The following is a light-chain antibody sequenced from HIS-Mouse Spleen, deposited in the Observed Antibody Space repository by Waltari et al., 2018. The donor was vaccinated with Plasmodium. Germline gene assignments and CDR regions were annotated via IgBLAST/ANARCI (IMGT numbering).Light chain of an antibody. CDR2: GAS. V-gene: IGKV3-15*01. CDR3: QQYNNWSFT. CDR1: QRVSRK. Sequence: EIVMTRSPATLSVSPGERATLSCRASQRVSRKLAWYQQKPVQAPRPLIYGASTRATGIPARFSGSGSGTEFTLTISSLQSEDFAVYYCQQYNNWSFTFGPGTKVDIK. J-gene: IGKJ3*01.